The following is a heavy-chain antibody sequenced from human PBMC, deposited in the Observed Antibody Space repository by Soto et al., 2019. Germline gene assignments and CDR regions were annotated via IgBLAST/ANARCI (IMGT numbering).Heavy chain of an antibody. CDR1: GYTFTGHY. CDR3: ARDLCPLGSGSPCPTFGMDV. J-gene: IGHJ6*02. V-gene: IGHV1-2*02. CDR2: LKPDNGGT. Sequence: QVQLVQSGAEVKPPGASVKVSCKASGYTFTGHYMHWVRQVSGRRLEFLGWLKPDNGGTYYAPKFQGRVTFTRNTSNTIAYMEMSGLLSDDTAVYSCARDLCPLGSGSPCPTFGMDVWGQGTTVAVTS. D-gene: IGHD3-10*01.